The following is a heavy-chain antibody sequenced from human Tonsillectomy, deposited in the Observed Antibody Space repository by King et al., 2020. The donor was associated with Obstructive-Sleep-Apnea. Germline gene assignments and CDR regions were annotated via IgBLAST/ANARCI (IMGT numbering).Heavy chain of an antibody. Sequence: QLQESGPGLVKPSQTLSLTCTVSGCSISSVGFYWSWIRQHPGKGLEWIGDIYDSGSTYYNPSLKRRVTLSVETSKNQLSLKLSSVTAADTAVYYCARFGSDYGDDYDWYFDLWGRGTLVTVSS. CDR1: GCSISSVGFY. V-gene: IGHV4-31*03. J-gene: IGHJ2*01. CDR3: ARFGSDYGDDYDWYFDL. D-gene: IGHD4-17*01. CDR2: IYDSGST.